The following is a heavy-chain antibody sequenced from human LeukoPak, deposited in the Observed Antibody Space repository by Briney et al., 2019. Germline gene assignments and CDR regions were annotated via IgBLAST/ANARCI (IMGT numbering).Heavy chain of an antibody. D-gene: IGHD3-16*02. Sequence: GGSLRLSCAASGFTFSSYSMNWVRQAPGKGLEWVSSISSSSIYIYYADSVKGRFTISRDNAKNSLYLQMNSLRAEDTAVYYCARGGVYDYVWGSYRSYYFDYWGQGTLVTVSS. CDR1: GFTFSSYS. CDR3: ARGGVYDYVWGSYRSYYFDY. J-gene: IGHJ4*02. CDR2: ISSSSIYI. V-gene: IGHV3-21*01.